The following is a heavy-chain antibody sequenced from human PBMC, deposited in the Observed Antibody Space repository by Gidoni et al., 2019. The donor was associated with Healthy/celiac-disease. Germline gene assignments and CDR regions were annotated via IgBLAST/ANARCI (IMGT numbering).Heavy chain of an antibody. D-gene: IGHD3-3*02. CDR3: ARDTRARNSNSTFYYYYMDV. CDR1: GGSISSYY. CDR2: IYYSGST. Sequence: QVQLQESGPGLVKPSETLSLTCTVAGGSISSYYWSWIRQPPGKGLEWIGYIYYSGSTNYNPSRKSRVTISVDTSKNQFSLKLSSETAADTAVYYCARDTRARNSNSTFYYYYMDVWGKGTTVTVSS. V-gene: IGHV4-59*01. J-gene: IGHJ6*03.